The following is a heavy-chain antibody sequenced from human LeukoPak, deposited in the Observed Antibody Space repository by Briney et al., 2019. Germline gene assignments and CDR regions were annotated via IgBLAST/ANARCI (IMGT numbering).Heavy chain of an antibody. J-gene: IGHJ4*02. CDR1: GFTFSSYG. CDR3: AKGQSDYDSSGYFDY. CDR2: IRYDGSNK. D-gene: IGHD3-22*01. Sequence: GGSLRLSCAASGFTFSSYGMHWVRQAPGKGLEWVAFIRYDGSNKYYADSVKGRFTISRDNSKNTLYLQMNSLRAEDTAVYYCAKGQSDYDSSGYFDYWGQGTLVTVSS. V-gene: IGHV3-30*02.